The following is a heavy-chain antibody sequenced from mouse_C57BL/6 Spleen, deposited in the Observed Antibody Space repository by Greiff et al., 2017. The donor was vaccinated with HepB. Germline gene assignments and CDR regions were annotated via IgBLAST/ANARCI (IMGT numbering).Heavy chain of an antibody. Sequence: VKLMESGAELVRPGTSVKVSCKASGYAFTNYLIEWVKQRPGQGLEWIGVINPGSGGTNYNEKFRGKATLTADKSSSTAYMQLSSLTSEDSAVYFCARSEDYYGSSYYFDYWGQGTTLTVSS. CDR3: ARSEDYYGSSYYFDY. V-gene: IGHV1-54*01. J-gene: IGHJ2*01. D-gene: IGHD1-1*01. CDR1: GYAFTNYL. CDR2: INPGSGGT.